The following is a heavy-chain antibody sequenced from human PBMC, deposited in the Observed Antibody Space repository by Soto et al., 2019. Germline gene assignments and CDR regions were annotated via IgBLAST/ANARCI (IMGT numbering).Heavy chain of an antibody. V-gene: IGHV1-18*01. CDR1: GYTFTSYG. CDR2: ISAYNGNT. Sequence: QVQLVQSGAEVKKPGASVKVSCKASGYTFTSYGISWVRQAPGQGLEWMGWISAYNGNTKYAQKFQGRVTMTTDTSTSTAYMELRSLRSDDTAVYYCARELGCGGSCLWFDPWGQGTLVTVSS. J-gene: IGHJ5*02. D-gene: IGHD2-15*01. CDR3: ARELGCGGSCLWFDP.